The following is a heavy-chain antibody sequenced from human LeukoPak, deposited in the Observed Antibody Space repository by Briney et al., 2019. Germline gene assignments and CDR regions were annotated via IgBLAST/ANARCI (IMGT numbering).Heavy chain of an antibody. D-gene: IGHD1-1*01. Sequence: ASVKVSCKASGYTFTSYGISWVRQAPGQGLEWMGWISAYNGNTNYAQKLQGRVTMTTDTSTSTAYMELRSLRSDDTAVYYCATSSLEPNYYYYGMNVWGQGPTVTVSS. V-gene: IGHV1-18*01. J-gene: IGHJ6*02. CDR2: ISAYNGNT. CDR3: ATSSLEPNYYYYGMNV. CDR1: GYTFTSYG.